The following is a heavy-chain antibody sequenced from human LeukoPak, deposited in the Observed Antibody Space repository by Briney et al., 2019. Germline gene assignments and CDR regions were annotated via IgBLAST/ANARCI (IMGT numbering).Heavy chain of an antibody. D-gene: IGHD2-2*01. Sequence: SETLSLTCTVSGGPISSGGYYWSWIRQPPGKGLEWIGYIYHSGSTYYNPSLKSRVTISVDRSKNQFSLKLSSVTAADTAVYYCARDPNCSSTSCYERWDWFDPWGQGTLVTVSS. CDR2: IYHSGST. V-gene: IGHV4-30-2*01. J-gene: IGHJ5*02. CDR1: GGPISSGGYY. CDR3: ARDPNCSSTSCYERWDWFDP.